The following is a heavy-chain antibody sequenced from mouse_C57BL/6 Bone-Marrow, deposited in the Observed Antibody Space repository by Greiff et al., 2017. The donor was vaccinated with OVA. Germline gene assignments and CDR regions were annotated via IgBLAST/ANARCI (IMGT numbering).Heavy chain of an antibody. CDR1: GFTFSSYG. CDR2: ISSGGSYT. D-gene: IGHD2-4*01. J-gene: IGHJ2*01. V-gene: IGHV5-6*01. Sequence: EVQVVESGGDLVKPGGSLKLSCAASGFTFSSYGMSWVRQTPDKRLEWVATISSGGSYTYYPDSVKGRFTISRDNAKNTRYLQMSSLKSEDTAMYYCARIYDYERYFDYWGQGTTLTVSS. CDR3: ARIYDYERYFDY.